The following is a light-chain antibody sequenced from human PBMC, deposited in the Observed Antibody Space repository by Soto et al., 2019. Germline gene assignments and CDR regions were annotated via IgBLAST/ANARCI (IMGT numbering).Light chain of an antibody. CDR2: GAS. CDR1: QAINNN. J-gene: IGKJ1*01. V-gene: IGKV3-20*01. CDR3: QQYGRSPPWT. Sequence: VLTQAPDTLSVSPGERATLSCRASQAINNNVAWYQLKDGQVPRLLIYGASTRAADVPARFSGGGSGTDFTLTISRLEPEDFAVYYCQQYGRSPPWTFGQGTKVDIK.